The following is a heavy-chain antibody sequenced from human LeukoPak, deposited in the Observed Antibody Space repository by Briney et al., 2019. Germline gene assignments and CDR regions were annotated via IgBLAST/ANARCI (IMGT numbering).Heavy chain of an antibody. V-gene: IGHV3-23*01. CDR3: AKDRPNYYGSNGHYYRRDGDY. D-gene: IGHD3-22*01. CDR1: GFTFSIYA. Sequence: GGSLGLSCAASGFTFSIYAMSWVRQAPGKGLQWVSSITSSGDGTYYADSVKGRFTISRDNSENMLYLQMNSLRVEDTAVYFCAKDRPNYYGSNGHYYRRDGDYWGQGTLVTVSS. CDR2: ITSSGDGT. J-gene: IGHJ4*02.